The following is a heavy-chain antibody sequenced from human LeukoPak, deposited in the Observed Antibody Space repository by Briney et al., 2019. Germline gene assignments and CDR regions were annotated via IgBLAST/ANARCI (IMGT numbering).Heavy chain of an antibody. V-gene: IGHV3-7*05. CDR3: ARSYDSISTAVDY. D-gene: IGHD2-21*01. Sequence: RAGGSLRLSCAASGFTFRSYWMSWVRQAPGKGPEWVANIKQDGSQRYYVDSVKGRFTISRDNAKSSLYLHMNSLRAEDTAVYYCARSYDSISTAVDYWGQGTLVTVSS. J-gene: IGHJ4*02. CDR2: IKQDGSQR. CDR1: GFTFRSYW.